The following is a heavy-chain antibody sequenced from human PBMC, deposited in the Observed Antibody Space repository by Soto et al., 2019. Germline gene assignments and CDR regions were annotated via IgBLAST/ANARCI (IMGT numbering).Heavy chain of an antibody. V-gene: IGHV3-48*02. Sequence: GGSLRLSCAASGFTFSSYSMNWVRQAPWKGLEWVSYISSSSSTIYYADSVKGRFTISRDNAKNSLYLQMNSLRDEDTAVYYCARDVHYDFWGGYLRPYGMDVWGQGTTVTVSS. J-gene: IGHJ6*01. CDR2: ISSSSSTI. CDR1: GFTFSSYS. CDR3: ARDVHYDFWGGYLRPYGMDV. D-gene: IGHD3-3*01.